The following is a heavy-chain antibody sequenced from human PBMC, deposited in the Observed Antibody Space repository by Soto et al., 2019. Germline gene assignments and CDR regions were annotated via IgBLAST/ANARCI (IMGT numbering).Heavy chain of an antibody. Sequence: QVQLVESGGGVVQPGRSLRLSCAASGFTFSSYGMHWVRQAPGKGLEWVAVISYDGSNKYYADSVKGRFTISRDNSKNTLYLQMNSLRAEDTAVYYCAKDQFLGEHQLLRTAFDYWGQGTLVTVSS. J-gene: IGHJ4*02. V-gene: IGHV3-30*18. CDR2: ISYDGSNK. D-gene: IGHD2-2*01. CDR1: GFTFSSYG. CDR3: AKDQFLGEHQLLRTAFDY.